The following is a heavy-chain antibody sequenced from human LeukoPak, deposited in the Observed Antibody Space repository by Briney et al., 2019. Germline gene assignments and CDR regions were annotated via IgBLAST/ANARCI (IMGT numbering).Heavy chain of an antibody. J-gene: IGHJ4*02. CDR3: ARVGEYYDSSGCDY. V-gene: IGHV1-2*02. D-gene: IGHD3-22*01. CDR2: INPNSGGT. Sequence: ASVKVSCKASGYTFTGYYMHWVRQAPGQGLEWMGWINPNSGGTNYAQKFQGRVTMTRDTSISTAYMELSRLRSDDTAVYYCARVGEYYDSSGCDYWGQGTLLTVSS. CDR1: GYTFTGYY.